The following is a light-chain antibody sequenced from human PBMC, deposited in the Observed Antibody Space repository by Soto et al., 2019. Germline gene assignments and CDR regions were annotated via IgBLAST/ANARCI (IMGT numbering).Light chain of an antibody. CDR3: QQRRDWPPWT. Sequence: EIVLTQSPATLSLSPGERATLSCRASQSVRSSLAWYQQKPGQAPRLLIYDTSNRATGIPARFSGSGSGADFTRTSSSLEPEDFAVYYCQQRRDWPPWTFGQGTKVEV. V-gene: IGKV3-11*01. CDR1: QSVRSS. J-gene: IGKJ1*01. CDR2: DTS.